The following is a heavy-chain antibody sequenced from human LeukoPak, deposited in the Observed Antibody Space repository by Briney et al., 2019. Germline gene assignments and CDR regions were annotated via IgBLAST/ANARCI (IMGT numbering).Heavy chain of an antibody. D-gene: IGHD3-22*01. CDR2: IYYSGST. CDR1: GGSISSSSYY. Sequence: KPSETLSLTCTVSGGSISSSSYYWGWIRQPPGKGLEWIGSIYYSGSTYYNPSLKSRVTISVDTSKNQFSLKLSSVTAADTAVYYCARLAADYYDSSGYPHYFDYWGQGTLVTVSS. V-gene: IGHV4-39*07. CDR3: ARLAADYYDSSGYPHYFDY. J-gene: IGHJ4*02.